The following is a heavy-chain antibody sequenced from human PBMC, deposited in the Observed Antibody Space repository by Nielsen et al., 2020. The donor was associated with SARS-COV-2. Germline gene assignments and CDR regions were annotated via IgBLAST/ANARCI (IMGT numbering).Heavy chain of an antibody. CDR1: GVPITSNNW. V-gene: IGHV4-4*02. CDR3: VVMGVFGEHSWFDP. D-gene: IGHD3-10*01. J-gene: IGHJ5*02. Sequence: SETLSLTCDVSGVPITSNNWWTWVRQPPGKGLEWIGEIFHGGTAKYNPSLGSRVTMLVDKSNNQFSLKVTSVTAADTAVYYCVVMGVFGEHSWFDPWGQGILVTVSS. CDR2: IFHGGTA.